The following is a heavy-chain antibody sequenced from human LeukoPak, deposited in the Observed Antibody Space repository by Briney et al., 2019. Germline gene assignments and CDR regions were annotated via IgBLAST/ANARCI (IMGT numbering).Heavy chain of an antibody. CDR1: GFTFSSYS. CDR3: WSYGSGSYLFDY. V-gene: IGHV3-21*01. Sequence: GGSLRLSCAASGFTFSSYSMNWVRQAPGKGLEWVSSISSSSSYIYYADSVKGRFTISRDNAKNSLYLQMNSLRAEDTAVYYCWSYGSGSYLFDYWGQGTLVTVSS. CDR2: ISSSSSYI. J-gene: IGHJ4*02. D-gene: IGHD3-10*01.